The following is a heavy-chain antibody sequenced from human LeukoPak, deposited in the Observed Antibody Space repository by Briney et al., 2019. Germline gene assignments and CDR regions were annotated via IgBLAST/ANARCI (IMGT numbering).Heavy chain of an antibody. Sequence: SETLSLTCAVYGGSFSGYYWSWIRQPPGKGLEWIGEINHSGSTNYNPSLKSRVTISVDTSKNQFSPKQSSVTAADTAVYYCARKWLGSSWFKRGWFDPWGQGTLVTVSS. V-gene: IGHV4-34*01. CDR3: ARKWLGSSWFKRGWFDP. CDR2: INHSGST. D-gene: IGHD6-13*01. J-gene: IGHJ5*02. CDR1: GGSFSGYY.